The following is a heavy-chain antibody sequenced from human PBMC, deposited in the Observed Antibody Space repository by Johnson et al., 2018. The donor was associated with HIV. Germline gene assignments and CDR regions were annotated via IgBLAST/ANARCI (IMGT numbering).Heavy chain of an antibody. Sequence: VQLVESGGGLVQPGGSLRLSCAASGFTFSSYGMHWVRQAPGKGLVWVSRINSDGSSTSYADSVKGRFTISRDNSNNTLYVQRNSLRAEDTAVYYCATPQGCSTLDAFDVGGQGTMVTVSS. CDR1: GFTFSSYG. J-gene: IGHJ3*01. CDR2: INSDGSST. V-gene: IGHV3-74*02. CDR3: ATPQGCSTLDAFDV. D-gene: IGHD2-8*01.